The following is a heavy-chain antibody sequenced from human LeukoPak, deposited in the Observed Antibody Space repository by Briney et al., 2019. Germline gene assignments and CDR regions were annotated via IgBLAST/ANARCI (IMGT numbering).Heavy chain of an antibody. J-gene: IGHJ4*02. CDR3: ARINGDY. V-gene: IGHV1-46*01. CDR1: GYTFTSYY. Sequence: ASVKVSFKASGYTFTSYYMHWVRQAPGQGPEWMGMINPSGVSTTYAQNFQGRVTVTRDTSTSTVYMELSSLRSEDTAVYYCARINGDYWGQGTLVTVSS. CDR2: INPSGVST.